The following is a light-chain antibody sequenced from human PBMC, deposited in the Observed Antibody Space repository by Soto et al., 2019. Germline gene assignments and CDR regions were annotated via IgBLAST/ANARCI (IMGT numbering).Light chain of an antibody. CDR3: QQAYSFPIT. V-gene: IGKV1D-12*01. Sequence: IPPTLLPPSMAASFADTVTTTHLASQDIAGYLAWYQVKPGRTPELLIHGASRLQSGVPSRFSGSVSGTDFTLSINSLQPEDFATYYCQQAYSFPITFGQGTRLEIK. CDR2: GAS. CDR1: QDIAGY. J-gene: IGKJ5*01.